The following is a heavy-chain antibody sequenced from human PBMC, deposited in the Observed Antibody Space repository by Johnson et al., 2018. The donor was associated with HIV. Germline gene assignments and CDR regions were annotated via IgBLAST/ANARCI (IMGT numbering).Heavy chain of an antibody. V-gene: IGHV3-13*01. CDR3: ASDLYCSGGSCQGGAFDI. CDR1: GFTFSSYD. Sequence: VESGGGLVQPGGSLRLSCAASGFTFSSYDMHWVRQATGKGLEWVLAIGTAGDTYYPGSRKGRVTISRDNSRNPLYLQMNSLRADDPAGYYCASDLYCSGGSCQGGAFDIWGQGTMVTVSS. D-gene: IGHD2-15*01. CDR2: IGTAGDT. J-gene: IGHJ3*02.